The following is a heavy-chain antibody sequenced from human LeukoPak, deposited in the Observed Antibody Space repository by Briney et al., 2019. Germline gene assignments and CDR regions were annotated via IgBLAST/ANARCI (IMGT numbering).Heavy chain of an antibody. CDR1: GGSISSGDYY. V-gene: IGHV4-30-4*01. CDR2: IYYSGST. CDR3: ARDDSSSWSFDY. Sequence: SETLSLTCTVSGGSISSGDYYWSWIRQPPGKGLEWIGYIYYSGSTYYNPSLKSRVTISVDTSKNQLSLKLSSGTAADTAVYYCARDDSSSWSFDYWGQGTLVTVSS. J-gene: IGHJ4*02. D-gene: IGHD6-13*01.